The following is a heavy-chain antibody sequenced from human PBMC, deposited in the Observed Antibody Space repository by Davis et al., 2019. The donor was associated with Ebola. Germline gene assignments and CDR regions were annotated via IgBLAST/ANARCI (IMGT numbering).Heavy chain of an antibody. Sequence: MPSETLSLTCAVYGDSVSDYFWSWIRQPPGKGLEWIEETGHSGYTNYSPSLMSRVTMSVDSSKNQFSLKLHSVTAADTAVYFCARWRAYTGFDYWGQGTLVSVSS. CDR1: GDSVSDYF. J-gene: IGHJ4*02. D-gene: IGHD2-2*02. CDR2: TGHSGYT. V-gene: IGHV4-34*01. CDR3: ARWRAYTGFDY.